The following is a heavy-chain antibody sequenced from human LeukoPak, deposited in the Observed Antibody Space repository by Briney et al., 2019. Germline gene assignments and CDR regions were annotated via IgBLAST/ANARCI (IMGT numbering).Heavy chain of an antibody. J-gene: IGHJ3*02. CDR2: TSSSSSYI. V-gene: IGHV3-21*01. CDR3: ARESYGDYEGAFDI. CDR1: GFTFSSYA. D-gene: IGHD4-17*01. Sequence: GGSLRLSCAASGFTFSSYAMNWVRQAPGKGLEWVSSTSSSSSYIYYADSVKGRFTISRDNAKNSLYLQMNSLRAEDTAVYYCARESYGDYEGAFDIWGQGTMVTVSS.